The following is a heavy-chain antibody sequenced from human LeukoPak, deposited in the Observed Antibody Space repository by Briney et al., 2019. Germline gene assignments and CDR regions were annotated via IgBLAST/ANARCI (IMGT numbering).Heavy chain of an antibody. Sequence: GRSLRLSCAASGFNFSSYGMHWVRQAPGKGLEWVAVISYDGSNKYYADSVKGRFTISRDNSQNTLYLQMNSLRAEDTAVYYCAKDLAGYFDYWGQGTLVTVSS. CDR1: GFNFSSYG. CDR3: AKDLAGYFDY. V-gene: IGHV3-30*18. CDR2: ISYDGSNK. J-gene: IGHJ4*02.